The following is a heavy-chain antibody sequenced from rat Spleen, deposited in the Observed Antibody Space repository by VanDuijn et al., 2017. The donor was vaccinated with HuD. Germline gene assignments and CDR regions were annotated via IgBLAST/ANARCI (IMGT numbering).Heavy chain of an antibody. CDR3: ARRDYSGAGYYFDY. CDR1: GFTFSDYG. CDR2: ISYGDRSGHSST. Sequence: EVQLVESDGGLVQPGRSLKLSCAASGFTFSDYGMAWVCQGPTKGLEWVATISYGDRSGHSSTYYRDSVKGRFTISRDNAKSTLYLQMDSLRSEDTATYYCARRDYSGAGYYFDYWGQGVMVTVSS. J-gene: IGHJ2*01. D-gene: IGHD1-1*01. V-gene: IGHV5-29*01.